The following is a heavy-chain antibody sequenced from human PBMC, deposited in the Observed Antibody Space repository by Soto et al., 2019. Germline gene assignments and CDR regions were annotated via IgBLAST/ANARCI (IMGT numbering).Heavy chain of an antibody. CDR1: GFTFNRHA. CDR2: ISDRGDSR. Sequence: PGCSLRLSCVGSGFTFNRHAMNWVRQAPGKGLEWVSIISDRGDSRYYADSVKGRFTISSGHSMNTLYLQMKGLAAGEPAVYYCAKHHGYDRGWLLDYSGQGTLVIVSS. V-gene: IGHV3-23*01. D-gene: IGHD6-25*01. J-gene: IGHJ4*02. CDR3: AKHHGYDRGWLLDY.